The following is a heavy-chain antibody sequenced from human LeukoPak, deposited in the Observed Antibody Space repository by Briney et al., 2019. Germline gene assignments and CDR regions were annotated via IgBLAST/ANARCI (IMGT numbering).Heavy chain of an antibody. CDR3: ARRVPFNPYSFDF. Sequence: ASVKVSCKASGYTFTSYGINWVRQAPGQGLEWMGWISANNGNTNYAQKLQGRVTMTTDTSTSTAYMELRSLRSDDTAMYYCARRVPFNPYSFDFWGQGTMLTVSS. J-gene: IGHJ3*01. CDR2: ISANNGNT. V-gene: IGHV1-18*01. CDR1: GYTFTSYG. D-gene: IGHD3-16*02.